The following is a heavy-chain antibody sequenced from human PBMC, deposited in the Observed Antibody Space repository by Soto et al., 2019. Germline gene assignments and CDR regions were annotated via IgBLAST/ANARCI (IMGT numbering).Heavy chain of an antibody. CDR2: IYYSGST. D-gene: IGHD6-19*01. Sequence: QVQLQESGPGLVKPSETLSLTCTVSGGSISSYYWSWIRQPPGKGLEWFGYIYYSGSTNYNPSLKRRVTISVDTSKNQFSLKLSSVTAADTAVYYCARGSSGWDAIFDYWGQGTLVTVSS. CDR3: ARGSSGWDAIFDY. CDR1: GGSISSYY. J-gene: IGHJ4*02. V-gene: IGHV4-59*01.